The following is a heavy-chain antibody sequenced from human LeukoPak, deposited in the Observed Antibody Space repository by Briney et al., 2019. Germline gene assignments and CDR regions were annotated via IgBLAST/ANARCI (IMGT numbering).Heavy chain of an antibody. J-gene: IGHJ4*02. CDR1: GGSFSGYY. CDR2: INHSGST. CDR3: ARPGVAAAGIDY. Sequence: SETLSLTCAVYGGSFSGYYCSWIRQPPGKGLEWIGEINHSGSTNYNPSLKSRVTISVDTSKNQFSLKLSSVTAADTAVYYCARPGVAAAGIDYWGQGTLVTVSS. V-gene: IGHV4-34*01. D-gene: IGHD6-13*01.